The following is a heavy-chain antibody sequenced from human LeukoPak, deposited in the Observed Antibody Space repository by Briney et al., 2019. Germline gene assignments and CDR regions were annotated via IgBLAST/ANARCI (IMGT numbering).Heavy chain of an antibody. CDR1: GFTFSSYG. CDR3: AKDRGLNIWLYYFDY. J-gene: IGHJ4*02. V-gene: IGHV3-30*02. Sequence: GGSLRLSCAASGFTFSSYGMHWVRQAPGKGLEWVAFIRYDGSNKYYADSVKGRFTISRDNSKNTLYLQMNSLRAEDTAVYCCAKDRGLNIWLYYFDYWGQGTLVTVSS. CDR2: IRYDGSNK. D-gene: IGHD2/OR15-2a*01.